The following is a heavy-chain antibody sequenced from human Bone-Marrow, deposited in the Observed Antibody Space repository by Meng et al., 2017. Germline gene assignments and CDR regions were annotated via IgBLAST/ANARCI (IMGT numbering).Heavy chain of an antibody. V-gene: IGHV3-23*01. J-gene: IGHJ4*02. CDR3: AKDPGIAVAGGH. D-gene: IGHD6-19*01. CDR1: GFTFSDYY. CDR2: ISGSGGST. Sequence: GGSLRLSCAASGFTFSDYYMSWIHQAPGKGLEWVSAISGSGGSTYYADSVKGRFTISRDNSKNTLYLQMNSLRAEDTAVYYCAKDPGIAVAGGHWGQGTLVTVSS.